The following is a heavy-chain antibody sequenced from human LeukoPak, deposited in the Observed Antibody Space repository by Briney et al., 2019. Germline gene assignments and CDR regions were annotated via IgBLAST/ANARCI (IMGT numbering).Heavy chain of an antibody. CDR1: GGSISSYY. J-gene: IGHJ3*01. V-gene: IGHV4-59*08. CDR3: ARHITVTYDAFDL. CDR2: VFYSGGT. Sequence: SETLSLTCTVSGGSISSYYWSWLRQPPGKGLEWIGYVFYSGGTLYNPSVNSRVSISVDTSKTQFSLKLTSVTAADTAVYYCARHITVTYDAFDLWGRGTMVTVSS. D-gene: IGHD6-19*01.